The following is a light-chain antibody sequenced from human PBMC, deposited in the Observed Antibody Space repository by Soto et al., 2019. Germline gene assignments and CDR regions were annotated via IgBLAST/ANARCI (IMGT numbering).Light chain of an antibody. Sequence: EIVLTQSPATLSLSPGERATLSCRASQSVSSSLAWYQQKPGQAPRLLIYDGSNRATGIPARFSGSGSGTDFTLTISSLEPDDLAVYYCQQRNYWTFGGGTKVEIK. CDR2: DGS. J-gene: IGKJ4*01. V-gene: IGKV3-11*01. CDR1: QSVSSS. CDR3: QQRNYWT.